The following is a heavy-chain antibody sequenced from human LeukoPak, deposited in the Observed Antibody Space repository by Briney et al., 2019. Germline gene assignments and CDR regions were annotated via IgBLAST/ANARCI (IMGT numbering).Heavy chain of an antibody. CDR1: GFTFSTYA. Sequence: GGSLRLSCAASGFTFSTYAMIWVRQAPGKGLEWVSYISASGSTIYYADSVMGRFTISRDNAKNSLCLQMNSLRAEDTALYFCARYNWNSKSLDDWGQGTLVTVSS. V-gene: IGHV3-48*03. CDR3: ARYNWNSKSLDD. J-gene: IGHJ4*02. CDR2: ISASGSTI. D-gene: IGHD1-7*01.